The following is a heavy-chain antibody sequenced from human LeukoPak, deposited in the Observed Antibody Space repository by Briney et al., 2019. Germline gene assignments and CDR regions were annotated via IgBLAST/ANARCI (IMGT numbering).Heavy chain of an antibody. CDR3: AGHHPRNTVDF. Sequence: SETLSLTCTVSGGSISSYLWSWIRQPPGKGLEWIGYISYSGFTNYNPSLKSRVTISLDTSKNQFSLKLTSVTAADTAVYYCAGHHPRNTVDFWGQGTLVTVSS. V-gene: IGHV4-59*08. D-gene: IGHD2-8*02. J-gene: IGHJ4*02. CDR2: ISYSGFT. CDR1: GGSISSYL.